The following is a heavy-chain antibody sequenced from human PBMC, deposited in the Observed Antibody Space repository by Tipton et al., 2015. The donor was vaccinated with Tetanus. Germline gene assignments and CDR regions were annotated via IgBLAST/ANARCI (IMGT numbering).Heavy chain of an antibody. J-gene: IGHJ4*02. CDR2: IYYSGST. V-gene: IGHV4-31*03. CDR3: ARGSRVLGPWFY. CDR1: GGSISSGGYY. Sequence: TLSLTCTVSGGSISSGGYYWSWIRQHSGTGLEWIGNIYYSGSTYYNPSLKSRLTISVDTSKNQFSLKLSSVTAADTAVYYCARGSRVLGPWFYWGQGTLVTVSS. D-gene: IGHD3-16*01.